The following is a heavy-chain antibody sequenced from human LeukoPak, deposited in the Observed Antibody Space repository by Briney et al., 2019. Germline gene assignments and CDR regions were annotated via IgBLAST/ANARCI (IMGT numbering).Heavy chain of an antibody. V-gene: IGHV3-21*01. CDR3: ARDLPYGDWYFDL. CDR2: ISSSSSYI. CDR1: GFTFSSYS. J-gene: IGHJ2*01. D-gene: IGHD4-17*01. Sequence: GGSLRLSCAASGFTFSSYSMNWVRQAPGKGLEWVSSISSSSSYIYYADSVKGRFTISRDNAKNSLYLQMNSLRAEDTAVYYRARDLPYGDWYFDLWGRGTLVTVSS.